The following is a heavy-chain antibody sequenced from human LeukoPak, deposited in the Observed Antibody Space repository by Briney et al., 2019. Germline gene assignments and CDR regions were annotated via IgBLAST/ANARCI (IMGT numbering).Heavy chain of an antibody. J-gene: IGHJ4*02. CDR1: GFTFSSHS. CDR3: ARGDDFSGDY. CDR2: ISSSSTYI. D-gene: IGHD5-24*01. V-gene: IGHV3-21*01. Sequence: GGSLRLSCAASGFTFSSHSMNWVRQAPGKGLEWVSSISSSSTYIYYADSVKGRFTISRDNAKNSLYLQMNSLRVEDTAVYYCARGDDFSGDYWGQGTLVTVSS.